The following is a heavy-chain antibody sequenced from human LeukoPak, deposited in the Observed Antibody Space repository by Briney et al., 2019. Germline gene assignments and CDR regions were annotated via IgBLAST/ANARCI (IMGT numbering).Heavy chain of an antibody. CDR3: ARYNSDWGCLDP. Sequence: PGGSLRLSCTASGFTLSSYEMSWVRQAPGKGLECVANIKPDGSEKNYVDSVKGRFTISRDNAKKSLSLQMNSLRAEDTAVYYCARYNSDWGCLDPWGQGTLVTVSS. D-gene: IGHD6-19*01. V-gene: IGHV3-7*01. CDR2: IKPDGSEK. J-gene: IGHJ5*02. CDR1: GFTLSSYE.